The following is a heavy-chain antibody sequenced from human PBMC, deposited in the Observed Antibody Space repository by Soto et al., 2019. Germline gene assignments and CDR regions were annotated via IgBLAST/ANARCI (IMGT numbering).Heavy chain of an antibody. Sequence: GPSVKVSCKASGYTFTSYAMHLVRQAPGQRLEWMGWINAGNGNTKYSQKFQGRVTITRDTSASTAYMELSSLRSEDTAVYYCARVRYNWNQKGAFDIWGQGTMVTVSS. D-gene: IGHD1-20*01. CDR2: INAGNGNT. V-gene: IGHV1-3*01. CDR3: ARVRYNWNQKGAFDI. CDR1: GYTFTSYA. J-gene: IGHJ3*02.